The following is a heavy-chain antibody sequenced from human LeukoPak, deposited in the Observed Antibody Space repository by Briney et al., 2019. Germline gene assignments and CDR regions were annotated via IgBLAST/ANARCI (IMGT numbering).Heavy chain of an antibody. CDR3: VLPLGTQDY. J-gene: IGHJ4*02. Sequence: GGSLRLSCAASGFTFITYDMAWVRQAPGKGLQWVSSISGSDGTITYYADSVKGRFTISRDNSKKTLYLQVNSLRAEDTAMYYCVLPLGTQDYWGQGTLVTVSS. CDR2: ISGSDGTIT. V-gene: IGHV3-23*01. D-gene: IGHD3/OR15-3a*01. CDR1: GFTFITYD.